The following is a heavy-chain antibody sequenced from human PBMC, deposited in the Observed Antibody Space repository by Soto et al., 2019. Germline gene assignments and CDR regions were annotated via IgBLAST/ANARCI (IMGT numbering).Heavy chain of an antibody. CDR3: ARDTVAGLYGMDV. CDR2: INPDSGGT. CDR1: GYTFGGYY. Sequence: QVQLVQSGAEMKKPGASVKVSCKASGYTFGGYYMSWVRQAPGQGLEWMGWINPDSGGTNYAQKFQGRVTMTGDTSISTAYMELSRLRSGDTAVYYCARDTVAGLYGMDVWGQGTTVTVSS. J-gene: IGHJ6*02. V-gene: IGHV1-2*02. D-gene: IGHD6-19*01.